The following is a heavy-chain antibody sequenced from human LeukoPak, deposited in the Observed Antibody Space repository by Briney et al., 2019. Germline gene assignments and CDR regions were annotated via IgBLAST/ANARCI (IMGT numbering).Heavy chain of an antibody. CDR3: ARGPAYSGNSGY. CDR1: GFTFSSYS. V-gene: IGHV3-48*01. J-gene: IGHJ4*02. CDR2: ISSSGSTI. Sequence: GGSLRLSCAASGFTFSSYSMNWVRQAPGKGLEWVSYISSSGSTIYYADSVKGRFTISRDNAKNSLYLQMNSLRAEDTAVYYCARGPAYSGNSGYWGQGTLVTVSS. D-gene: IGHD5-12*01.